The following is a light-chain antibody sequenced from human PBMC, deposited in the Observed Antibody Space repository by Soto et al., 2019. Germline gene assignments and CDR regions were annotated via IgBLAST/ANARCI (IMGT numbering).Light chain of an antibody. J-gene: IGKJ1*01. CDR3: QQYNNWPWT. CDR1: QSVSSN. CDR2: GAS. Sequence: EIVMTQSPATLSVSPGERATLSCRASQSVSSNLAWYQQKPGQAPRLLIYGASTRGTGIPARFSGSVSGTDFTLTLSILQSEDFAVYYCQQYNNWPWTFGQGTKMEIK. V-gene: IGKV3-15*01.